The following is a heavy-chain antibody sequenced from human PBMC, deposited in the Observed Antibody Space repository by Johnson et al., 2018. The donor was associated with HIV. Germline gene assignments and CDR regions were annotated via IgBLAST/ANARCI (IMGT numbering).Heavy chain of an antibody. CDR3: ARDWEGYAFDI. CDR1: GFTFSSYG. V-gene: IGHV3-30*19. CDR2: MWYDGSNK. D-gene: IGHD1-26*01. J-gene: IGHJ3*02. Sequence: QAQLVESGGGVVQPGRSLRLSCAASGFTFSSYGMHWVRQAPGKGLEWVAVMWYDGSNKYYADSVKGRFTISRDNSKNTLYLQMSSLRADDTAVYYCARDWEGYAFDIWGQGTMVTVSS.